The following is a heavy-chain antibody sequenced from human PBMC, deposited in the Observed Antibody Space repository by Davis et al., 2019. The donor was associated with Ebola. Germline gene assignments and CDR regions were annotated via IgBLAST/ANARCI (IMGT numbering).Heavy chain of an antibody. D-gene: IGHD3-3*01. CDR3: ATRIRFPKLRMLDV. Sequence: SVTVSCKASGYTFPSYGISWVRQAPGQGLEWMGWISAYNGNTNDAQKLQGRVTMTTDTSTSTAYMELRSLRSDDTAVYYCATRIRFPKLRMLDVWGKGTTVTVSS. J-gene: IGHJ6*04. V-gene: IGHV1-18*04. CDR1: GYTFPSYG. CDR2: ISAYNGNT.